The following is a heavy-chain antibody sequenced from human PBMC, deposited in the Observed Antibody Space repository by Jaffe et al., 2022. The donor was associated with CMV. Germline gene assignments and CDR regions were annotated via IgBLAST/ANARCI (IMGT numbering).Heavy chain of an antibody. Sequence: QLQLQESGPGLVKPSETLSLTCTVSGGSISSSSYYWGWIRQPPGKGLEWIGSIYYSGSTYYNPSLKSRVTISVDTSKNQFSLKLSSVTAADTAVYYCASFGSEYSSSSRYYFDYWGQGTLVTVSS. D-gene: IGHD6-6*01. CDR2: IYYSGST. CDR3: ASFGSEYSSSSRYYFDY. CDR1: GGSISSSSYY. J-gene: IGHJ4*02. V-gene: IGHV4-39*01.